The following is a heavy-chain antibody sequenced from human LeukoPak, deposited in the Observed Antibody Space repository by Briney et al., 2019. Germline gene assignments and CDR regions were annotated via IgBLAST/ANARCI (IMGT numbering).Heavy chain of an antibody. CDR1: GFAVSSYY. CDR3: ARHTFTLSRPLDS. J-gene: IGHJ4*02. D-gene: IGHD3-22*01. Sequence: PGGSLRLSCAASGFAVSSYYMSWVRQAPGQGLDWVSILYSGGSAFYSDSVKSRFSISRDNSRNTLFLQLNSLRVEDTAVYYCARHTFTLSRPLDSWGQGTLVTVSS. CDR2: LYSGGSA. V-gene: IGHV3-66*04.